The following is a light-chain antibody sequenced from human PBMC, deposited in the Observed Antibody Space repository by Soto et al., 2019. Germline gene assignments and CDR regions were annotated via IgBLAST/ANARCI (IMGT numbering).Light chain of an antibody. CDR1: SSDVGGYNL. CDR3: CSYAGSSTFEV. V-gene: IGLV2-23*02. J-gene: IGLJ2*01. Sequence: QSALTQPASVSGSPGQSITISCTGTSSDVGGYNLVSWYQQHPGKAPKLMIYEVSKRPSGVSNRFSGSKSGNTASLTISGLQAADEAAYYCCSYAGSSTFEVFGRGTKVTVL. CDR2: EVS.